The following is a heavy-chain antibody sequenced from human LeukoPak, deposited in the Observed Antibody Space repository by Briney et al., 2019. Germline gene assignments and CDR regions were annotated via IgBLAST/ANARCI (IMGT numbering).Heavy chain of an antibody. D-gene: IGHD3-22*01. CDR1: GSTFHDYP. J-gene: IGHJ4*02. CDR3: AKVLGYYDSSGYYREGGFDY. CDR2: ISRDGCST. V-gene: IGHV3-43*02. Sequence: GRSLRLSCAPSGSTFHDYPLDGARQAPGKGLEWVSLISRDGCSTYYAGSLKGRFTLPRDNINNSLYLQMNSLRTEDTALYYCAKVLGYYDSSGYYREGGFDYWGQGTLVTVSS.